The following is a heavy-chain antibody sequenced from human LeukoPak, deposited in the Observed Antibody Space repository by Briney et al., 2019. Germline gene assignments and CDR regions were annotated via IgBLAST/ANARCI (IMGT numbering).Heavy chain of an antibody. CDR1: GFTFTTYG. CDR2: IGGSGTRT. J-gene: IGHJ4*02. Sequence: GGSLRLSCSASGFTFTTYGMNWVRQAPGKGLEWVSGIGGSGTRTFYADSVKGRFTISRDNSKNTLYLQMNSLRAEDTAMYYCARVYGDYFDYWGQGTLVTVSS. D-gene: IGHD4-17*01. CDR3: ARVYGDYFDY. V-gene: IGHV3-23*01.